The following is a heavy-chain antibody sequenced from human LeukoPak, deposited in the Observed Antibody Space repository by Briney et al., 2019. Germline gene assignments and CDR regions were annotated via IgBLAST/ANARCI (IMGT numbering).Heavy chain of an antibody. CDR1: WFSLSTSGVG. V-gene: IGHV2-5*02. CDR2: IYWDDDK. J-gene: IGHJ4*02. CDR3: AHSYCSSTSCACFDY. D-gene: IGHD2-2*01. Sequence: SGPTLVKPRQTLTLTCTFSWFSLSTSGVGVGWIRQPQGKALEWLALIYWDDDKRYSPSLKSRLTITKDTSKNQVVLTMNNMDPVDTATYYCAHSYCSSTSCACFDYWGQGTLVTVSS.